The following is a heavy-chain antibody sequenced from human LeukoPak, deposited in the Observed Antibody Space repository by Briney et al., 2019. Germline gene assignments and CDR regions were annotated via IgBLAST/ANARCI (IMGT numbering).Heavy chain of an antibody. CDR2: ISAYNGNT. Sequence: GASVKVSCKASGYTFTSYGISWVRQAPGQGLEWMGWISAYNGNTNYAQKLQGRVTMTTDTSTSTAYMELRSLRSEDTAVYYCARGRGTPFHYYYYYMDVWGKGTTVTISS. CDR3: ARGRGTPFHYYYYYMDV. V-gene: IGHV1-18*01. CDR1: GYTFTSYG. J-gene: IGHJ6*03.